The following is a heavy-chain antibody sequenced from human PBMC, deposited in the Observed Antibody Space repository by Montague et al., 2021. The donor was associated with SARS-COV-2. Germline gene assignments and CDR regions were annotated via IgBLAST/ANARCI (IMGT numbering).Heavy chain of an antibody. Sequence: SETLSLTCTVSGYSISSGYYWGWIRKFPGKGLEWIGSIYHSWTTYYNPSLKSRVTISVDTSKNQFSLKMYSVTAADTAQFYCARDRTFRDGYLDAFEIWGQETMVTVSS. D-gene: IGHD5-24*01. CDR1: GYSISSGYY. V-gene: IGHV4-38-2*02. J-gene: IGHJ3*02. CDR2: IYHSWTT. CDR3: ARDRTFRDGYLDAFEI.